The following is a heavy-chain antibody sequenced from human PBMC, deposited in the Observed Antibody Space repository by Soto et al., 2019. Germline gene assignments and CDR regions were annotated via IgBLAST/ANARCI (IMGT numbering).Heavy chain of an antibody. J-gene: IGHJ5*02. CDR3: ARGDIAVVPAARGFDP. CDR2: INHSGST. CDR1: GGSFSGYY. V-gene: IGHV4-34*01. D-gene: IGHD2-2*01. Sequence: QVQLQQWGAGLLKPSETLSLTCAVYGGSFSGYYWSWIRQPPGKGLEWIGEINHSGSTNYNPSLKSRVTISVDTSKNQFSLKLSSVTAADTAVYYCARGDIAVVPAARGFDPWGQGTLVTVSS.